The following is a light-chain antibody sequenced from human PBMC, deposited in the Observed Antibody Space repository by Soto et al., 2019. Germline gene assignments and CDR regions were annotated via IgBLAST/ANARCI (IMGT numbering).Light chain of an antibody. CDR2: RNN. Sequence: QSVLTQPPSASGTPGQRVTISCSGSSSNIGSNYVYWYQQFPGTAPKLLIYRNNQRPSGVPDRFSDSKSGTSASLAISGLRSEDEAEYSCAAWDDSLSIWLFGGGTQLTVL. J-gene: IGLJ3*02. CDR1: SSNIGSNY. CDR3: AAWDDSLSIWL. V-gene: IGLV1-47*01.